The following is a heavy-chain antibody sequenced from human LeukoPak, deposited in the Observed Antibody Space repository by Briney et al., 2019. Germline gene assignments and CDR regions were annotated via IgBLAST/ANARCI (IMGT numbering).Heavy chain of an antibody. CDR3: ARVHDYDILTGYAFDI. D-gene: IGHD3-9*01. J-gene: IGHJ3*02. Sequence: SETLSLTCTVSGGSISSGSYYWSWIRQPAGKGLEWIGRIYTSGSTNYNPSLKSRVTMSVDTSKNQFSLKLSSVTAADTAVYYCARVHDYDILTGYAFDIWGQGTMVTVSS. V-gene: IGHV4-61*02. CDR1: GGSISSGSYY. CDR2: IYTSGST.